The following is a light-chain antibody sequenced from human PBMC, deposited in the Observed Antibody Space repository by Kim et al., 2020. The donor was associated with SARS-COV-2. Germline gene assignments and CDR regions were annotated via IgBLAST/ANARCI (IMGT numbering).Light chain of an antibody. CDR3: QQYDNLPPLA. V-gene: IGKV1-33*01. Sequence: SVGDRVTITCQASQDISNYLNWYQQKPGKAPKLLIYDASNLETGVPSRFSGSGSGTDFTFTISSLQPEDIATYYCQQYDNLPPLAFGGGTKVDIK. J-gene: IGKJ4*01. CDR2: DAS. CDR1: QDISNY.